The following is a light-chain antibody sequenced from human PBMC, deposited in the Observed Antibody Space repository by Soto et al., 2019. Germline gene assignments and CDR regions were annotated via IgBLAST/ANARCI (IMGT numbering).Light chain of an antibody. CDR3: SSFASSNTGV. V-gene: IGLV2-8*01. CDR2: EVT. CDR1: SSDVGAYNY. J-gene: IGLJ3*02. Sequence: QSVLTQPPSASGSPGQSVTISGTGTSSDVGAYNYVSWYQQHAGKAPKLVIYEVTKRPSGVPDRFSGSKSANTASLTVSGLQAEDEADYYCSSFASSNTGVFGGGTKLTVL.